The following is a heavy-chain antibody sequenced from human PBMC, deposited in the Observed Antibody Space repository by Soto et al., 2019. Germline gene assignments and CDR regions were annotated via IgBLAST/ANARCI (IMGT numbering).Heavy chain of an antibody. D-gene: IGHD2-15*01. Sequence: QVHLVQSGAEVRKPGASVRVSCKTSGYTFTHFDIHWVRQATGQGLEWVGWMNPDSGNSGFTQRFQGRVSMTRNASMSTAYMEIHSLTSADTAIYSCARAYHLVPKFWGQGTLVTVSS. CDR3: ARAYHLVPKF. CDR2: MNPDSGNS. CDR1: GYTFTHFD. J-gene: IGHJ4*02. V-gene: IGHV1-8*01.